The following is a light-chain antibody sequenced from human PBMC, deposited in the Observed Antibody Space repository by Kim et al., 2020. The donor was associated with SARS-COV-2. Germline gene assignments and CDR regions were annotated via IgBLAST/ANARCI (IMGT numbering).Light chain of an antibody. CDR1: SIDVGGYNY. CDR3: SSYTSSSTLEV. V-gene: IGLV2-14*03. CDR2: DVS. Sequence: SITISCSGTSIDVGGYNYVSWYQQHPGKAPKLIIYDVSNRPSGVSNRFSGSKSGNTASLTISGLQAEDEADYFCSSYTSSSTLEVFGGGTQLTVL. J-gene: IGLJ3*02.